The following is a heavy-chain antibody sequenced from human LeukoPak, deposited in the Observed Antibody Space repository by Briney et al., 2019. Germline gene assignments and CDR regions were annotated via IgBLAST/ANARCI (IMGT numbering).Heavy chain of an antibody. CDR1: GGSISSYY. D-gene: IGHD3-3*01. CDR3: ARGRKHHYYDFWSGYYTFDY. V-gene: IGHV4-59*01. J-gene: IGHJ4*02. Sequence: PSETLSLTCTVSGGSISSYYWSWIQQPPGKGLEWIGYIYYSGSTNYNPSLKSRVTISVDTSKNQFSLKLSSVTAADTAVYYCARGRKHHYYDFWSGYYTFDYWGQGTLVTVSS. CDR2: IYYSGST.